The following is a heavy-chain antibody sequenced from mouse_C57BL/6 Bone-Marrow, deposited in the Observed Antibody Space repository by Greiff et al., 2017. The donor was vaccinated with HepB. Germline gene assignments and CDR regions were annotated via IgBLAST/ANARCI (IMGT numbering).Heavy chain of an antibody. CDR2: ISSGGSYT. J-gene: IGHJ3*01. CDR1: GFTFSSYG. D-gene: IGHD2-4*01. V-gene: IGHV5-6*02. CDR3: AGRYDYDVAWFAY. Sequence: DVMLVESGGDLVKPGGSLKLSCAASGFTFSSYGMSWVRQTPEKRLEWVATISSGGSYTYYPDSVKGRFTISRDNAKNTLYLQMSSLKSEDTAMYYCAGRYDYDVAWFAYWGQGTLVTVSA.